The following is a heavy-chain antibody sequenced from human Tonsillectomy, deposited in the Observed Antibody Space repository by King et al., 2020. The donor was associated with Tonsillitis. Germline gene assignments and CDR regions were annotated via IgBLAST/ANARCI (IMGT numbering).Heavy chain of an antibody. CDR2: IYSGGST. D-gene: IGHD6-19*01. V-gene: IGHV3-53*01. CDR1: GFTVSSNY. Sequence: VQLVESGGGLIQPGGSLRLSCAASGFTVSSNYMSWVRQAPGKGLEWVSVIYSGGSTYYADSVKGRFTISRDNSKNTLYLQMNSLRAEDTAVYYCASMYSSGWYGPYNYWGQGTLVTVSS. CDR3: ASMYSSGWYGPYNY. J-gene: IGHJ4*02.